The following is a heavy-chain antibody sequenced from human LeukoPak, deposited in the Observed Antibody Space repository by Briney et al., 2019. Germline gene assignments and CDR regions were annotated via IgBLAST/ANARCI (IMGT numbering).Heavy chain of an antibody. V-gene: IGHV3-48*03. CDR1: GFIFSSYE. J-gene: IGHJ4*02. D-gene: IGHD6-6*01. Sequence: PGGSLRLSCEASGFIFSSYEMNWVRQAPGKGLEWVSFISSSGRTMYYADSMKGRFTVSRDNAKNSVYLQMNSLRAEDTAVYYCAREGPYSDSSRSRFDYWGQGTLVTVSS. CDR2: ISSSGRTM. CDR3: AREGPYSDSSRSRFDY.